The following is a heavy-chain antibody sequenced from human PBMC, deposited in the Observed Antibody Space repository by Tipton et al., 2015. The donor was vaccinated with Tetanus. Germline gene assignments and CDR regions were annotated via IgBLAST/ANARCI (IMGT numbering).Heavy chain of an antibody. CDR1: GGSISSYY. CDR3: ASHYGSGSDDAFDI. CDR2: IYTSGST. D-gene: IGHD3-10*01. Sequence: TLSLTCTVFGGSISSYYWSWIRQPAGKGLEWIGRIYTSGSTNYNPSLKSRVTMSVDTSKNQFSLKLSSVTAADTAVYYCASHYGSGSDDAFDIWGQGTMVTVSS. J-gene: IGHJ3*02. V-gene: IGHV4-4*07.